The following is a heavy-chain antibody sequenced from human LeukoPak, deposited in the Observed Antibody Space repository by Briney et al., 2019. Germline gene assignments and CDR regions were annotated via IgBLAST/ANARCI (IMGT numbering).Heavy chain of an antibody. CDR3: ASYPRYVSSPPFDY. Sequence: ASVKVSCTASGYTFTAYYMHWLRQAPAQGFEWMGWINPNTGDRNYAQKFQGRVTMPRDTTISTAYMELSRLRSDDTAVYYCASYPRYVSSPPFDYWGQGTLVTVSS. CDR1: GYTFTAYY. V-gene: IGHV1-2*02. J-gene: IGHJ4*02. CDR2: INPNTGDR. D-gene: IGHD2-15*01.